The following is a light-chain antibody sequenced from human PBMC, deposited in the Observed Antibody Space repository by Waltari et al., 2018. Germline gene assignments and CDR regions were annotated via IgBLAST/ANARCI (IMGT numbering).Light chain of an antibody. CDR2: AAS. CDR1: QNINKY. V-gene: IGKV1-39*01. J-gene: IGKJ4*01. CDR3: QQGYRTPLT. Sequence: DIQMTQSPSSLSASVGDRVTIPCRASQNINKYLNWYQQRPGKAPKLLIYAASTLQSGAPSRFGGSGSGTDFTLTITSLQPEDFATYFCQQGYRTPLTFGGVTKVEIK.